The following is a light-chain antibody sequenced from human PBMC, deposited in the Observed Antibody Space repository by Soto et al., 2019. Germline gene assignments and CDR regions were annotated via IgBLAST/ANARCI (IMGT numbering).Light chain of an antibody. V-gene: IGKV1-12*01. CDR2: AAS. CDR3: QQANSFPFT. CDR1: QDISRW. J-gene: IGKJ3*01. Sequence: DLQMTQSPSSVSASVGDRVTITCRASQDISRWLAWYQQKPGKAPKLLIYAASTLQSGVPSRFSGSASGTDFTLTISSLQPEDFATYYCQQANSFPFTFGPGTEVDIK.